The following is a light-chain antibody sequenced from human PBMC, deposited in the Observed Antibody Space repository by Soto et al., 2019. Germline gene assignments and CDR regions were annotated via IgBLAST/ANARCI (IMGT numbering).Light chain of an antibody. CDR2: GAS. CDR3: QQYGSSPPMYT. Sequence: EIVLTQSPGTLSLSPGERATLSCRASQSVSSSYLAWYQQKPGQAPRLLIYGASSRATGIPDRFSGSGSGTDFPLTISRLEPEDFEVYYCQQYGSSPPMYTFGQGTKREIK. J-gene: IGKJ2*01. V-gene: IGKV3-20*01. CDR1: QSVSSSY.